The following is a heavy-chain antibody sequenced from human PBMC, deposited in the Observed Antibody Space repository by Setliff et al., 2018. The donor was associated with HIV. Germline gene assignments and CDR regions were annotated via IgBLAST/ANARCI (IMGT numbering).Heavy chain of an antibody. CDR1: GDSISSSRSF. CDR2: IYFSGSV. J-gene: IGHJ4*02. CDR3: ARVSSVIELQGGDYFDS. V-gene: IGHV4-39*07. D-gene: IGHD1-7*01. Sequence: SETLSLTCTVSGDSISSSRSFWGWIRQSQGKGLEWIGSIYFSGSVFYNPSINSRVIISIDTSRNQFSLKLSSVTGADTAVYYCARVSSVIELQGGDYFDSWGQGLLVTVSS.